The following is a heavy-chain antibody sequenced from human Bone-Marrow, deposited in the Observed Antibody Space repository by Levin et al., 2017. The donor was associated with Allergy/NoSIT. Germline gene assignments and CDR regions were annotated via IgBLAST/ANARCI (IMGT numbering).Heavy chain of an antibody. D-gene: IGHD3-10*01. CDR2: IKQDGSEK. V-gene: IGHV3-7*04. CDR3: ARDGYYGSGGDAFDI. J-gene: IGHJ3*02. CDR1: GFTFSSYW. Sequence: GGSLRLSCAASGFTFSSYWMSWVRQAPGNGLEWVANIKQDGSEKYYVDSVKGRFTISRDNAKNSLYLQMNSLRAEDTAVYYCARDGYYGSGGDAFDIWGQGTMVTVSS.